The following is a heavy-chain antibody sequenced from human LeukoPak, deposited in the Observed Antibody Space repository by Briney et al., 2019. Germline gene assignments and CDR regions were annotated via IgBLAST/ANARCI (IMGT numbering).Heavy chain of an antibody. CDR2: ISDSGGRT. Sequence: GRSLRLSCSASGFPFSSYAMHWVRQAPGKGLEYVSAISDSGGRTYYADSVKGRFTISRDNSKNTLYLQMSRLRAEDTAVYFCVRGYSFGPYGMDVWGQGTTVTVSS. CDR1: GFPFSSYA. CDR3: VRGYSFGPYGMDV. D-gene: IGHD2-15*01. J-gene: IGHJ6*02. V-gene: IGHV3-64D*09.